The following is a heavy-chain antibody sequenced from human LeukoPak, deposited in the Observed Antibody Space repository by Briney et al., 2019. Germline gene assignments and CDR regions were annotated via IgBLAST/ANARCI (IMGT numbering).Heavy chain of an antibody. Sequence: SETLSLTFTVSGGSISSYYWSWIRQPPGKGLEWIGYIYYSGSTNYNPSLKSRVTISVDTSKNQFSLKLSSVTAADTAVYYCASYGGRASFDYWGQGTLVTVSS. CDR3: ASYGGRASFDY. J-gene: IGHJ4*02. CDR2: IYYSGST. D-gene: IGHD4-23*01. V-gene: IGHV4-59*01. CDR1: GGSISSYY.